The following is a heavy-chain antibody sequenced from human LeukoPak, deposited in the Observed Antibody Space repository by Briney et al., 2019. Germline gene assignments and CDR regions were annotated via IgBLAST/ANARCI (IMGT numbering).Heavy chain of an antibody. CDR2: IKQGGSEK. J-gene: IGHJ4*02. CDR1: GFTFSSYW. V-gene: IGHV3-7*01. CDR3: ARLGGRLGPAGY. D-gene: IGHD6-25*01. Sequence: PGGSLRLSCAASGFTFSSYWMRWVPQAPGKGLEWVANIKQGGSEKYYVDSGKGRFTISRDNAKDLLYLQMNSLRAEDTAVYYCARLGGRLGPAGYWGQGTLVTVSS.